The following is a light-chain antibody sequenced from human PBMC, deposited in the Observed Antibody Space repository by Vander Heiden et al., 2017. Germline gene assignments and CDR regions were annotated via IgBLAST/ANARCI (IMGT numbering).Light chain of an antibody. CDR3: QQCNDWPLT. V-gene: IGKV3-11*01. J-gene: IGKJ4*01. CDR2: DAS. Sequence: EIVLTQSPATLSLSPGERATLSCMASQSISNYLAWYQQKPGQAPRLLIYDASNRAAGIPARFSGSGSGTDFTLTISSLEPEDFAVYFCQQCNDWPLTFGGGTKLEIK. CDR1: QSISNY.